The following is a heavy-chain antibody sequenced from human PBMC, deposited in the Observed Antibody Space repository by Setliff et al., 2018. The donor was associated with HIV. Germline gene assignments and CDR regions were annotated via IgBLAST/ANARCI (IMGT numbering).Heavy chain of an antibody. J-gene: IGHJ4*02. V-gene: IGHV4-38-2*01. CDR1: ASSISSDYC. D-gene: IGHD5-18*01. CDR3: ARHLLRGYIYIVFDY. Sequence: SETLSLTCAVAASSISSDYCWGWSRQPPGKGLEWIGSTHHSGSTYYNPSLNSRVTISVDTSKIHFSLKLRFVTAADTAVYYCARHLLRGYIYIVFDYWGQGTLVTVSS. CDR2: THHSGST.